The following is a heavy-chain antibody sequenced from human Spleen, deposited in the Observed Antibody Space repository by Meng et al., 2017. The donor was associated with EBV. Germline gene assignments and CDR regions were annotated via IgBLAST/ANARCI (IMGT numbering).Heavy chain of an antibody. D-gene: IGHD5-12*01. CDR3: ARDQSGLSGFGP. CDR2: IYYSGST. Sequence: QGQLQVSGPELVKPSETLSLTCTVSGASVSSGSYHWNWIRQPPGKGLEWIGDIYYSGSTNYNPSLKSRVTISVDTSKNQFSLKLRSVTAADTAVYYCARDQSGLSGFGPWGQGTLVTVSS. CDR1: GASVSSGSYH. J-gene: IGHJ5*02. V-gene: IGHV4-61*01.